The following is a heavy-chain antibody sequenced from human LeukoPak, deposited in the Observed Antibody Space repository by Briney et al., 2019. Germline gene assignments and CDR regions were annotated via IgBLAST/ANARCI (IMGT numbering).Heavy chain of an antibody. CDR2: IRYDGTNK. Sequence: GGSLRLSCAASGFIFSSYGMHWVRQTPGKGLEWVAFIRYDGTNKYYADSVKGRFTISRDDSKNTLYLQMSSLRAEDTAVYYCAKENSSGWHDAFDIGGQGTTVTVSS. CDR3: AKENSSGWHDAFDI. V-gene: IGHV3-30*02. CDR1: GFIFSSYG. D-gene: IGHD6-19*01. J-gene: IGHJ3*02.